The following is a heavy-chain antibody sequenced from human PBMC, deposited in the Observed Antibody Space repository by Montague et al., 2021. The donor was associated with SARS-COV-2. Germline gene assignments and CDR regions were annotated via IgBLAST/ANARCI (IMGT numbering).Heavy chain of an antibody. CDR1: GFSLSTSGMC. J-gene: IGHJ4*02. CDR3: ARSYGTTVVTRGFDY. Sequence: PALVKSTQTLTLTCTFSGFSLSTSGMCVSWIRQPPGKALEWLTLIDWDDDKYYSTSLKTRLTISKDTSKNQAVLTMTNMDPVDTATYYCARSYGTTVVTRGFDYWGQGTLVTVSS. CDR2: IDWDDDK. V-gene: IGHV2-70*01. D-gene: IGHD4-23*01.